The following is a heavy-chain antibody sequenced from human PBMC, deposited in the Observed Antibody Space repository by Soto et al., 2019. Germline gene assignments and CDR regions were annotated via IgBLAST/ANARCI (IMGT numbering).Heavy chain of an antibody. CDR1: GCSFSSYS. Sequence: GGSRRRSCAASGCSFSSYSINWVRQAQGKPLDRVSYICTSSSTRYYADSVKGRFTISRDNAKNSLYLQITSMRDHDTAVYYCGSSVYYYDSSGYSGFDDWGQGTVGTSPQ. CDR2: ICTSSSTR. CDR3: GSSVYYYDSSGYSGFDD. D-gene: IGHD3-22*01. J-gene: IGHJ4*02. V-gene: IGHV3-48*02.